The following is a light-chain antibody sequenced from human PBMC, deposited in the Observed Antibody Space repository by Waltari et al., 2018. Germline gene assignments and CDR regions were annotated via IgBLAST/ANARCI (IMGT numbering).Light chain of an antibody. Sequence: DIQMTQSPSSLSASIGDRVTITCRASQGIGNSFAWYQQKPGKAPKVLPFVAPRLKSGVPSRFSGSGSGTDYTLTISSLQPEDFATYHCQQYYSTPPTFGQGTKLEIK. CDR3: QQYYSTPPT. CDR2: VAP. J-gene: IGKJ2*01. V-gene: IGKV1-NL1*01. CDR1: QGIGNS.